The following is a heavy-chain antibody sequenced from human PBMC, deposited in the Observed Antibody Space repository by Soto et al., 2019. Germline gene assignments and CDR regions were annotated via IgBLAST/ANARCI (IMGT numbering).Heavy chain of an antibody. CDR3: ARDGTIFGDYYYYMDV. CDR1: GFTFSSYG. V-gene: IGHV3-33*01. CDR2: IWYDGSNK. J-gene: IGHJ6*03. Sequence: PGGSLRLSCAASGFTFSSYGMHWVRQAQGKGLEWVAVIWYDGSNKYYADSVKGRFTISRDNSKNTLYLQMNSLRAEDTAVYYCARDGTIFGDYYYYMDVWGKGTTVTVSS. D-gene: IGHD3-3*01.